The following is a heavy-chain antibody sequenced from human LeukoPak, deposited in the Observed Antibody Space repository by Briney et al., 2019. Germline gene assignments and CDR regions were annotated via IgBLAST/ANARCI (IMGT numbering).Heavy chain of an antibody. J-gene: IGHJ4*02. Sequence: GASVKVSCKASGYTFTSYYMHWVRQAPGQGLEWMGWISAYNGNTNYAQKLQGRVTMTTDTSTSTAYMELRSLRSDDTAVYYCARVRVITYYYGSGSAVTLAYWGQGTLVTVSS. CDR2: ISAYNGNT. D-gene: IGHD3-10*01. CDR1: GYTFTSYY. CDR3: ARVRVITYYYGSGSAVTLAY. V-gene: IGHV1-18*04.